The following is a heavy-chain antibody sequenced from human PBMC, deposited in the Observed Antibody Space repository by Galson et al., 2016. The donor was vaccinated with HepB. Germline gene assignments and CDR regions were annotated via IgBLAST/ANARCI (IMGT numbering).Heavy chain of an antibody. CDR3: ARDRPGGWYVVDT. CDR1: GFIISSHG. D-gene: IGHD6-19*01. V-gene: IGHV3-33*01. CDR2: MWPVGNGDNK. Sequence: SLRLSCAASGFIISSHGVYWVRQAPGKGLEWVAVMWPVGNGDNKYYIDSVKGRFTISRDNFKNTVYLQMNSLRAEDTGVYHCARDRPGGWYVVDTWGQGTLVSVSS. J-gene: IGHJ5*02.